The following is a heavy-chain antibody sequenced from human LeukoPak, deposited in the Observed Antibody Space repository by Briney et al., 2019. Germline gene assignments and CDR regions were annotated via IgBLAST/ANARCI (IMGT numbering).Heavy chain of an antibody. CDR3: AKGLTIFGVISSHALDV. Sequence: GGSLRLSCAASGFTFSSYGMYWVRQAPGKGLEWVALISYDGDKKNYADSVKGRFTASRDNSKNTLYVQMNSLRAEDTAVYYCAKGLTIFGVISSHALDVWGQGTTVTVSS. V-gene: IGHV3-30*18. CDR2: ISYDGDKK. D-gene: IGHD3-3*01. J-gene: IGHJ6*02. CDR1: GFTFSSYG.